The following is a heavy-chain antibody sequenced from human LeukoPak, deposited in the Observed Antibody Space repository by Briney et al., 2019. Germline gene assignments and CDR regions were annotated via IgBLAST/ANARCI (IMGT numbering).Heavy chain of an antibody. CDR1: GFSFSGYD. CDR3: ARLRYYGMDV. J-gene: IGHJ6*02. CDR2: TSSSSSTI. V-gene: IGHV3-48*04. Sequence: GGSLRLSCAASGFSFSGYDMSWVRHAPGRGLEWVSYTSSSSSTIHYADSVKSRFTISRDNAKNSLYLQMNSLRAEDTAVYYCARLRYYGMDVWGQGTTVTVSS.